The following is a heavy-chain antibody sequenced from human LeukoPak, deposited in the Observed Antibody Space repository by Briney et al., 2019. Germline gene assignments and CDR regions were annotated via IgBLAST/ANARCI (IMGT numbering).Heavy chain of an antibody. D-gene: IGHD3-22*01. V-gene: IGHV4-34*01. CDR2: INHSGST. Sequence: SETLSLTCAVYGGSFSGYYWSWIRQPPGKGLEWIGEINHSGSTNYNPSLKSRVTISVDTSKNQFSLKLSSVTAADTAVYYCARLGSDSSGYFLDYWGQGTLVTVSS. CDR1: GGSFSGYY. J-gene: IGHJ4*02. CDR3: ARLGSDSSGYFLDY.